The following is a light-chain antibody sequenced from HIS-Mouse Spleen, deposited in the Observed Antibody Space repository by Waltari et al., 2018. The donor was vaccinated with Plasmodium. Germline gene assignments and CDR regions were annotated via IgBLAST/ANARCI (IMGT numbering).Light chain of an antibody. CDR2: EVS. CDR1: SSDVGGYHY. CDR3: SSYAGSNNLV. J-gene: IGLJ2*01. Sequence: QSALTQPPSASGSPGQSVTISCTGTSSDVGGYHYVSWYQQNPGKAPKLMFYEVSKRPSGVPDRFSGSKSGNTASLTVSGLQAEDEADYYCSSYAGSNNLVFGGGTKLTVL. V-gene: IGLV2-8*01.